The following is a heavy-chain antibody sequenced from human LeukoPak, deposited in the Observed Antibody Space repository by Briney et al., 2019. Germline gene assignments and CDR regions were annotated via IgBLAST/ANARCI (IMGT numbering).Heavy chain of an antibody. CDR2: ISWNSGSI. CDR3: ARVRGYSGYVDAFDI. D-gene: IGHD5-12*01. Sequence: PGGSLRLSCAASGFTFDDYAMHWVRQAPGKGLEWVSGISWNSGSIGYADSVKGRFTISRDNAKNSLYLQMNSLRAEDTAVYYCARVRGYSGYVDAFDIWGQGTMVTVSS. V-gene: IGHV3-9*01. J-gene: IGHJ3*02. CDR1: GFTFDDYA.